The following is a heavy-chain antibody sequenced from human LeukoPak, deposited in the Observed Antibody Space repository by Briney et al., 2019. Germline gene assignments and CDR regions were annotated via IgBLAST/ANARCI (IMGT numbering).Heavy chain of an antibody. D-gene: IGHD2-15*01. Sequence: GGSLRLSCAASGFTVSSNYMSWVRQAPGKGLEWVSVIYSGGSTYYADSVKGRFTISRDNSKNTLYLQMNSLRAEDTAVYYCAKDKFVGDCSGGSCYSYFDYWGQGTLVTVSS. CDR2: IYSGGST. J-gene: IGHJ4*02. V-gene: IGHV3-53*01. CDR3: AKDKFVGDCSGGSCYSYFDY. CDR1: GFTVSSNY.